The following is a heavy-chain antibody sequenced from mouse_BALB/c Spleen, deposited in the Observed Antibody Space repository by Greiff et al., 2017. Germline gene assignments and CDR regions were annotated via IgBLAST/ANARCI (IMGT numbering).Heavy chain of an antibody. Sequence: VQLKESGAELVRPGALVKLSCKASGFNIKDYYMHWVKQRPEQGLEWIGWIDPENGNTIYDPKFQGKASITADTSSNTAYLQLSSLTSEDTAVYYCARSGDGPYYSAMDYWGQGTSVTVSS. CDR1: GFNIKDYY. CDR2: IDPENGNT. V-gene: IGHV14-1*02. D-gene: IGHD3-1*01. CDR3: ARSGDGPYYSAMDY. J-gene: IGHJ4*01.